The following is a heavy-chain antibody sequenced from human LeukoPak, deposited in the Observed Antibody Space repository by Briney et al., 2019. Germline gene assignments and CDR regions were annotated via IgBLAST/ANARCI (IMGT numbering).Heavy chain of an antibody. CDR1: GFTFSSYA. D-gene: IGHD2-21*01. Sequence: GGSLRLSCAASGFTFSSYAMHWVRQAQGKGLEWVAVISYDGSNKYYADSVKGRFTISRDNSKNTLYLQMNSLRAEDTAVYYCARAIAYYWGQGTLVTVSS. CDR2: ISYDGSNK. V-gene: IGHV3-30-3*01. CDR3: ARAIAYY. J-gene: IGHJ4*02.